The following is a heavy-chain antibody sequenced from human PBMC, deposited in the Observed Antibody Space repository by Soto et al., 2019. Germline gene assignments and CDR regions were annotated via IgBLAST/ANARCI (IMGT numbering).Heavy chain of an antibody. J-gene: IGHJ3*02. CDR3: ARRSIFTWSEAFDI. CDR1: GYTFTSYY. V-gene: IGHV1-46*01. CDR2: INPSGGIT. D-gene: IGHD3-3*01. Sequence: QVELVQSGAEVKKPGASVKVSCKAAGYTFTSYYMHWVRQAPGQGLEWMGFINPSGGITTYAQKFQARVTMTGDTSTSTVYMELRTLKSEDTAVYYCARRSIFTWSEAFDIWGQGTMVTVSA.